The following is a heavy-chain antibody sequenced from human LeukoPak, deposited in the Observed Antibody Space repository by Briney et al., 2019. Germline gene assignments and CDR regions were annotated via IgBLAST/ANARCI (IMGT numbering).Heavy chain of an antibody. CDR1: GYSISSGYY. D-gene: IGHD6-19*01. CDR3: SGSSGWDGDY. Sequence: SETLSLTCTVSGYSISSGYYWGWIRQPPGKGLEWIGSIYHSGSTYYNPSLKSRVTISVDTSKNQFSLKLSSVTAADTAVYYCSGSSGWDGDYWGQGTLVTVSS. CDR2: IYHSGST. J-gene: IGHJ4*02. V-gene: IGHV4-38-2*02.